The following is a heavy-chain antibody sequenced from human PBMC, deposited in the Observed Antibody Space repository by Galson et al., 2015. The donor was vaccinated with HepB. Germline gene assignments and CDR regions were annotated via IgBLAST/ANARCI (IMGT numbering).Heavy chain of an antibody. CDR2: INSNSGGT. CDR1: GYTFTDFH. CDR3: ARALGYCSGVSCYSEAFDL. J-gene: IGHJ3*01. D-gene: IGHD2-15*01. Sequence: SVKVSCKASGYTFTDFHMHWVRQAPEQGLEWMGWINSNSGGTNYAQKFQGRVTMTRDTSISTAYMELSSLRSDDTAVYYCARALGYCSGVSCYSEAFDLWGQGTMVTVSS. V-gene: IGHV1-2*02.